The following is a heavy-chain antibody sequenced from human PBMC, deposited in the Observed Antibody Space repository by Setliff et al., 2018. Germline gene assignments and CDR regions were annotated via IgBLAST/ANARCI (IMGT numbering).Heavy chain of an antibody. Sequence: PGGSLRLSCGASGFTYNNCWVSWVRQAPGKGLEWLASINPDGSEKYYVDSVKGRFIISRDNAKNSLSLQMNSLRTEDTAVYYCFGAGTCSYWGQGTLVTVSS. CDR1: GFTYNNCW. CDR3: FGAGTCSY. CDR2: INPDGSEK. J-gene: IGHJ4*02. D-gene: IGHD3-10*01. V-gene: IGHV3-7*01.